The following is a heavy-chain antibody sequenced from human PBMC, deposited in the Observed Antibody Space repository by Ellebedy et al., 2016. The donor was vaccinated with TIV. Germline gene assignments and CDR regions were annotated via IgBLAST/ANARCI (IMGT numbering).Heavy chain of an antibody. J-gene: IGHJ2*01. Sequence: SETLSLXXTVYGGSFSGYYWSWIRQPPGKGLEWIGEINHRGSTYYNPSLKSRVTISVDTSKNQFSLKLSSVTAADTAVYYCARAGGIAAAGQFDLWGRGTLVTVSS. CDR3: ARAGGIAAAGQFDL. V-gene: IGHV4-34*01. D-gene: IGHD6-13*01. CDR2: INHRGST. CDR1: GGSFSGYY.